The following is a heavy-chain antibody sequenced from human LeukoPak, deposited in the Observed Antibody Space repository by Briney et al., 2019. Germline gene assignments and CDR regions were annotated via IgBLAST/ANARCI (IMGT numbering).Heavy chain of an antibody. CDR3: ARAQKGAYWFDP. Sequence: GGSLRLSCAASGFTFCSYGMHWVRQAPGKGLEWVAVIWYDGSNKYYADSVKGRFTISRDNSKNTLYLQMNSLRAEDTAVYYCARAQKGAYWFDPWGQGTLVTVSS. V-gene: IGHV3-33*01. D-gene: IGHD3-16*01. CDR2: IWYDGSNK. CDR1: GFTFCSYG. J-gene: IGHJ5*02.